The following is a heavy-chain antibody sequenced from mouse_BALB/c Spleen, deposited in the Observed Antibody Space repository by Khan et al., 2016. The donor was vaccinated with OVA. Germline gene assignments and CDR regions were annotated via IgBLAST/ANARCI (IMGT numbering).Heavy chain of an antibody. CDR3: AGMGDYGYDAWFGY. D-gene: IGHD2-2*01. CDR1: GYTFSSYW. J-gene: IGHJ3*01. V-gene: IGHV1-9*01. Sequence: QVQLKESGAELMKPGASVKISCTATGYTFSSYWIEWIKQRPGHGLEWIGEILPGSDSTNYNEKFKGKATFTADTSSNTVYMQLSSLTSEDSAVYYCAGMGDYGYDAWFGYWGQGTLVTVSA. CDR2: ILPGSDST.